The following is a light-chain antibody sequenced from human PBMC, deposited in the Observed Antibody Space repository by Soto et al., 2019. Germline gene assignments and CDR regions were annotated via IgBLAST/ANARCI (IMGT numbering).Light chain of an antibody. V-gene: IGKV3-20*01. CDR1: QCVSSNF. CDR2: GAS. CDR3: HQYGSSPRT. J-gene: IGKJ1*01. Sequence: EIVLTQSPGTLSLSPGDRATLICRASQCVSSNFLAWYPQKPGQAPRLLIYGASIRATGIPDRFSGSGSGTDFTLTIRRLEPEDFAMFFCHQYGSSPRTFGQGTKVEIK.